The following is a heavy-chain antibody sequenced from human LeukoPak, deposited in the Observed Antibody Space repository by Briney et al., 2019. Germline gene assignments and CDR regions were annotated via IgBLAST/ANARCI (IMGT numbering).Heavy chain of an antibody. D-gene: IGHD3-22*01. CDR3: ARGPHYHDSSGYSPSYSYAMDV. CDR2: IYYSGST. Sequence: MASASLSPACTLAGGSISSYYWSWIRQPPGRGREWSGYIYYSGSTNYSPSLRSRVTISVDTSKNQLSLDLRSVTAADTAVYYCARGPHYHDSSGYSPSYSYAMDVWGRGTTVTVSS. V-gene: IGHV4-59*01. J-gene: IGHJ6*02. CDR1: GGSISSYY.